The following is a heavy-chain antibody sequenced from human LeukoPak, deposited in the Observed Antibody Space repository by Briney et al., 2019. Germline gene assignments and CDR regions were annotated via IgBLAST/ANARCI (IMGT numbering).Heavy chain of an antibody. V-gene: IGHV4-4*09. Sequence: PSETLSLTCTASGAPISRFYWSWVRQPTGKGLEWIGNIYNGVPTFFNPSLHSRVTLSVDTSKTQFSLQLASVTAADTAIYYCVQSTGWPGFDYWGQGILVSVSS. CDR1: GAPISRFY. CDR2: IYNGVPT. J-gene: IGHJ4*02. D-gene: IGHD6-19*01. CDR3: VQSTGWPGFDY.